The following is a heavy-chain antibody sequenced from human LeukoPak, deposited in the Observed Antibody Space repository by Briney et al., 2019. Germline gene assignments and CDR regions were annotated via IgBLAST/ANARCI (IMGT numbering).Heavy chain of an antibody. Sequence: GGSLSLSCAASGFTFSSYGMHWVRQAPGKGLEWVAVIWYDESNKYYADSVKGRFTISRDNSKNTLYLQMNSLRAEDTAVYYCARSHVVINPFDYWGQGTLVTVSS. D-gene: IGHD2/OR15-2a*01. CDR2: IWYDESNK. CDR1: GFTFSSYG. J-gene: IGHJ4*02. CDR3: ARSHVVINPFDY. V-gene: IGHV3-33*01.